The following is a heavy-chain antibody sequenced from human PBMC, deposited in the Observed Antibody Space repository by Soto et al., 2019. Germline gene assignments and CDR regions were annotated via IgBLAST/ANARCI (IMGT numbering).Heavy chain of an antibody. D-gene: IGHD6-13*01. V-gene: IGHV3-33*01. J-gene: IGHJ5*02. CDR1: GFTFSSYG. CDR3: ARDNSSSWYGQTNWFDP. CDR2: IWYDGSNK. Sequence: QVQLVESGGGVVQPGRSLRLSCAASGFTFSSYGMHWVRQAPGKGLEWVAVIWYDGSNKYSADSVKGRFTISRDNSKNTLYLQMNSLRAEDTAVYYCARDNSSSWYGQTNWFDPWGQGTLVTVSS.